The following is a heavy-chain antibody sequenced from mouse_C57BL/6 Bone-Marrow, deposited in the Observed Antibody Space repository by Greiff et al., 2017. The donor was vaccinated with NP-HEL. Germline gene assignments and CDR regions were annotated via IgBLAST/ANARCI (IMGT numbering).Heavy chain of an antibody. D-gene: IGHD2-3*01. CDR2: INPNYGTT. CDR1: GYSFTDYN. J-gene: IGHJ2*01. CDR3: ARSGGIYDGYYPPYFDY. V-gene: IGHV1-39*01. Sequence: QLQESGPELVKPGASVKISCKASGYSFTDYNMNWVKQSNGKSLEWIGVINPNYGTTSYNQKFKGKATLTVDQSSSTAYMQLNSLTSEDSAVYYCARSGGIYDGYYPPYFDYWGQGTTLTVSS.